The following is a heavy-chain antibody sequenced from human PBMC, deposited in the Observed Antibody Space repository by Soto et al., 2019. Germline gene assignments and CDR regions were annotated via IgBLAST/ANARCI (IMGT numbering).Heavy chain of an antibody. CDR2: ASPDGTST. Sequence: EGSLRLSCSASGFTLSSFWMHWVRQAPGKGLEWVSRASPDGTSTSYADSVKGRFTITRDNAKNTLYMQMKSLRAEDTAVYYCTRHGSGDYFLFDPWGQGTLVTSPQ. J-gene: IGHJ5*02. V-gene: IGHV3-74*01. CDR3: TRHGSGDYFLFDP. D-gene: IGHD4-17*01. CDR1: GFTLSSFW.